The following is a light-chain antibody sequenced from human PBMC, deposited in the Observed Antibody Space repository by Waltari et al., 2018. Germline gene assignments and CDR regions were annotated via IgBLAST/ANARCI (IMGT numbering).Light chain of an antibody. V-gene: IGLV10-54*04. CDR3: SAWDYNLNAYV. J-gene: IGLJ1*01. CDR2: RDN. Sequence: QAGLTQPPSVSTGLRHTATLTFTGNSNNVGNQGAAWLQQRQGHPPKLLSDRDNARPSGISERFSASRSGNTASLTITGLQPEDEADYYCSAWDYNLNAYVFGTGTKVTVL. CDR1: SNNVGNQG.